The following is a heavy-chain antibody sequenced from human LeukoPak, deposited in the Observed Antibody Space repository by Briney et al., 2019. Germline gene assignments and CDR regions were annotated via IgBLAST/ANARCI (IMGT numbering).Heavy chain of an antibody. CDR1: GYTFTSYY. CDR2: INPSGGIT. J-gene: IGHJ6*02. CDR3: ARLDGMEGHYYYGMDV. Sequence: ASVKVSCKASGYTFTSYYMHWVRQAPGQGLEWMGIINPSGGITSYAQKFQGRVTMTSDTSTSTVYMELSSLRSEDTAVYYCARLDGMEGHYYYGMDVWGQGTTVTVSS. D-gene: IGHD1-26*01. V-gene: IGHV1-46*01.